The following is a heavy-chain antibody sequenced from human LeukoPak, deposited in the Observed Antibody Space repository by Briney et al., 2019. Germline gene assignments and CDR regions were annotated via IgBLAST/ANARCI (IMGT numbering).Heavy chain of an antibody. D-gene: IGHD5-18*01. V-gene: IGHV1-69*10. CDR2: IIPILGIA. CDR3: ARVRMVTSYYYGMDV. CDR1: GGTFSSYA. J-gene: IGHJ6*02. Sequence: SVKVSCKASGGTFSSYAISRVRQAPGQGLEWMGGIIPILGIANYAQKFQGRVTITADKSTSTAYMELSSLRSEDTAVYYCARVRMVTSYYYGMDVWGQGTTVTVSS.